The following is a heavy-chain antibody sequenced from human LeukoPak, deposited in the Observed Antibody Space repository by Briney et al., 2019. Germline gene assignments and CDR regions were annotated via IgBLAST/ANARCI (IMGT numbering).Heavy chain of an antibody. J-gene: IGHJ4*02. CDR3: VKDDSYYYGSGSSND. Sequence: GGSLRLSCSASGFTFSSYIMHWVRQAPGKGLEYVSAITSIGGSTYYADSVKGRFTISRDNSKNTLYLQMSSLRPEDTAVYYCVKDDSYYYGSGSSNDWGQGTLVTVSS. CDR1: GFTFSSYI. V-gene: IGHV3-64D*06. CDR2: ITSIGGST. D-gene: IGHD3-10*01.